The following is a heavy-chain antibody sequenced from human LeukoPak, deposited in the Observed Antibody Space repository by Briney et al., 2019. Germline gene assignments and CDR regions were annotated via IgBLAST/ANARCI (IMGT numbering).Heavy chain of an antibody. CDR3: GSGGSGSLLHQDDAFDI. D-gene: IGHD3-10*01. Sequence: GGSLRLSCAASGFTFSSYSMNWVRQAPGKGLEWVSYISSSSSTIYYADSVKGRFTISRDNAKNSLYLQMNSLRAEDTAVYYCGSGGSGSLLHQDDAFDIWGQGTMVTVSS. V-gene: IGHV3-48*04. CDR2: ISSSSSTI. J-gene: IGHJ3*02. CDR1: GFTFSSYS.